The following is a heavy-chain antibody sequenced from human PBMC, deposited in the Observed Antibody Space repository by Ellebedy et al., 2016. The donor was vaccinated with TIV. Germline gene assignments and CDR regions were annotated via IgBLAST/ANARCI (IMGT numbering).Heavy chain of an antibody. Sequence: SGPTLVXPTQTLTLTCTLSGFSLSTSGVAVAWIRQPPGKALEWLALIYWYDDTRINPSLKGRLTITKDTSKNEVVLTMTNMDPVDTATYYCARMVGWLHSGVLFDYWGQGILVTVSS. CDR1: GFSLSTSGVA. V-gene: IGHV2-5*01. J-gene: IGHJ4*02. CDR3: ARMVGWLHSGVLFDY. CDR2: IYWYDDT. D-gene: IGHD5-24*01.